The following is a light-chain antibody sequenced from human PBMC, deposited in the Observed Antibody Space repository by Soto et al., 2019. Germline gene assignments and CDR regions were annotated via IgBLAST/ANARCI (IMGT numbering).Light chain of an antibody. CDR1: SNDIGGYNY. CDR2: DVS. J-gene: IGLJ2*01. Sequence: QSALTQPRSVSGSPGQAVTISCTGTSNDIGGYNYVSWYQQHPDKAPKLMIFDVSQRPSGAPDRFSGSKSGNTASLTISGLEAEDEADYYCCSYAGSYTFVVLGGGTKLTVL. CDR3: CSYAGSYTFVV. V-gene: IGLV2-11*01.